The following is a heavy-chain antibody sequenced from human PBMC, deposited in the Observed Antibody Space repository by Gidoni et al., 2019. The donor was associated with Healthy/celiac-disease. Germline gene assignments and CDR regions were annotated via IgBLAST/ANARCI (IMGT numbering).Heavy chain of an antibody. CDR3: ARNKVPKSTSKANDY. D-gene: IGHD2-2*01. J-gene: IGHJ4*02. CDR1: GFTFSSYS. CDR2: ISSSSSYI. V-gene: IGHV3-21*01. Sequence: EVQLVESGGGLVKPGGSLRLSCAASGFTFSSYSMNWVRQAPGKGLEWVSSISSSSSYIYYADSVKGRFTISRDNAKNSLYLQMNSLRAEDTAVYYCARNKVPKSTSKANDYWGQGTLVTVSS.